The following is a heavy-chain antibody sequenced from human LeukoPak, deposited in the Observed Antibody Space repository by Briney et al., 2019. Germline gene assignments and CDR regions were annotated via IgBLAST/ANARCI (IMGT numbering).Heavy chain of an antibody. V-gene: IGHV3-21*01. Sequence: PGGSLRRSCAASGFTSSSYSMNWVRQAPGKGLEWVSSISSSSSYIYYADSVKGRFTISRDNAKNSLYLQMNSLRAEDTAVYYCAREGAQLEMDNYYYYYGMDVWGQGTTVTVSS. CDR1: GFTSSSYS. CDR2: ISSSSSYI. D-gene: IGHD5-24*01. J-gene: IGHJ6*02. CDR3: AREGAQLEMDNYYYYYGMDV.